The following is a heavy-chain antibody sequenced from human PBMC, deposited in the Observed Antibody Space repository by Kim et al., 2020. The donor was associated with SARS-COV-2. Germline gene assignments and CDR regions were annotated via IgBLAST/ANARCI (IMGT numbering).Heavy chain of an antibody. CDR1: GGPISSYY. Sequence: SETLSLTCTVSGGPISSYYWSWIRQPPGKGLEWIGYIYYSGSTNYNPSLKSRVTISVDTSKNQFSLKLSSVTAADTAVYYCASGGGSTSYDYWGQGTLVTVSS. V-gene: IGHV4-59*01. J-gene: IGHJ4*02. D-gene: IGHD2-2*01. CDR3: ASGGGSTSYDY. CDR2: IYYSGST.